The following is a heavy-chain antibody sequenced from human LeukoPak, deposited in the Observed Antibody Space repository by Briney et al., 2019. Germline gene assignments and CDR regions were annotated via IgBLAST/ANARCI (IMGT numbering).Heavy chain of an antibody. Sequence: ASVKVSCTASGYTFTSYAMHWVRQAPGQRLEWMGWVNAGNGNTKYSQKFQGRVTITRDTSASTAYMELSSLRSEDTAVYYCARVRRMGGGYVLNWFDPWGQGTLVTVSS. D-gene: IGHD5-12*01. CDR2: VNAGNGNT. V-gene: IGHV1-3*01. J-gene: IGHJ5*02. CDR1: GYTFTSYA. CDR3: ARVRRMGGGYVLNWFDP.